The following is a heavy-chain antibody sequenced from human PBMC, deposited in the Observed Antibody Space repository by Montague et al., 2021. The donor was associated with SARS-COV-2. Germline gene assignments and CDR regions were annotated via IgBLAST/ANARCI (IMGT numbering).Heavy chain of an antibody. CDR1: GGSITGYY. D-gene: IGHD4-23*01. J-gene: IGHJ3*02. V-gene: IGHV4-59*01. CDR3: VRDHPYGGPRGAYDI. Sequence: ETLSLTCTVSGGSITGYYWSWLRRSPGKGLEWIAYIYDGGAVNXNPSLVSRVTISTDTSKNQLSLKVNSVTAADTAVYYCVRDHPYGGPRGAYDIWGQGTVVAVSS. CDR2: IYDGGAV.